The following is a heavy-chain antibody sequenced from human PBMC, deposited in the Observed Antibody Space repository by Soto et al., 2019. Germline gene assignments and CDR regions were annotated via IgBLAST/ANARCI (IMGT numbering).Heavy chain of an antibody. CDR2: ISSSSSYI. J-gene: IGHJ4*02. D-gene: IGHD5-18*01. V-gene: IGHV3-21*01. CDR3: ARAATAMVGAEIRPTYFDY. CDR1: GFTFSSYS. Sequence: GGSLRLSCAASGFTFSSYSMNWVRQAPGKGLEWVSSISSSSSYIYYADSVKGRFTISRDNAKNSLYLQMNSLRAEDTAVYYCARAATAMVGAEIRPTYFDYWGQGTLVTVSS.